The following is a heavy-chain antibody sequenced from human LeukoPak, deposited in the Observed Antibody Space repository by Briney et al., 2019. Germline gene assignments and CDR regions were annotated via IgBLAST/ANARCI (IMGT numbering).Heavy chain of an antibody. Sequence: SETLSLTCTVSGSSISSETFYWNWIRQSAGKGLEWIGRIYSSGKTNYNPSLKSRVTISIDTSKNLFSLQLIPVTAADTAVYYCARDSVKQRETGPVNWFDPWGQGILVTVSS. CDR1: GSSISSETFY. V-gene: IGHV4-61*02. CDR3: ARDSVKQRETGPVNWFDP. CDR2: IYSSGKT. J-gene: IGHJ5*02. D-gene: IGHD1-14*01.